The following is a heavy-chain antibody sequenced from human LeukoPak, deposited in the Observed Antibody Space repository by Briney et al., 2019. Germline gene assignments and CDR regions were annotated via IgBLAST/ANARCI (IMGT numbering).Heavy chain of an antibody. V-gene: IGHV1-2*06. Sequence: GASVKVSCKASGYTFTGYYMHWVRQAPGQGLEWMGRINPNSGGTNYAQKFQGRVTMTRDTSISTAYMGLSRLRSDDTAVYYCAVSYRYCSSTSCYDYWGQGTLVTVSS. CDR1: GYTFTGYY. CDR3: AVSYRYCSSTSCYDY. J-gene: IGHJ4*02. CDR2: INPNSGGT. D-gene: IGHD2-2*01.